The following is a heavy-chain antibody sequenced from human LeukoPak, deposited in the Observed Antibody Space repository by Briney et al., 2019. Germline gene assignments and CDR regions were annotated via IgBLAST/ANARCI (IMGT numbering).Heavy chain of an antibody. CDR3: AREGASSGWRNYYFDY. Sequence: PSETLSLTCTVSGGSISSSSYYWGWIRQPPGKGLEWIGSIYYSGSTYYNPSLKSRVTISVDTSKNQCSLKLSSVTAADTAVYYCAREGASSGWRNYYFDYWGQGTLVTVSS. V-gene: IGHV4-39*07. D-gene: IGHD6-19*01. J-gene: IGHJ4*02. CDR2: IYYSGST. CDR1: GGSISSSSYY.